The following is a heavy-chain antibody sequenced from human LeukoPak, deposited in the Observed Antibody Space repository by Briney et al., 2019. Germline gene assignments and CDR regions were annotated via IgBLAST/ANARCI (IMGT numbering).Heavy chain of an antibody. J-gene: IGHJ4*02. D-gene: IGHD2-2*01. V-gene: IGHV1-69*05. Sequence: SVKVSCKASGGTFSSYAISWVRQAPGQGLEWMGGIIPIFGTANYAQKFQGRVTITTDESTSTAYMELSSLRSEDTAVYYCARGLTRCTSCYSYWGQETLVTVSS. CDR1: GGTFSSYA. CDR2: IIPIFGTA. CDR3: ARGLTRCTSCYSY.